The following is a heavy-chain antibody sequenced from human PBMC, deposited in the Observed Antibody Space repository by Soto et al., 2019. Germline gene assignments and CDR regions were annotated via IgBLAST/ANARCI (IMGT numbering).Heavy chain of an antibody. Sequence: QVQLQQSGPGLVKPSETLSLTCTVSHGSISSYYWTWIRQPPGKGLEWLGYSYYSGRTNYNPSLKRRVTISVDTSNNQFSLKLSSVTAADTAVYYCASAFFDADYYYYALDVWGQGTTVTVSS. D-gene: IGHD3-3*01. CDR2: SYYSGRT. CDR3: ASAFFDADYYYYALDV. CDR1: HGSISSYY. V-gene: IGHV4-59*01. J-gene: IGHJ6*02.